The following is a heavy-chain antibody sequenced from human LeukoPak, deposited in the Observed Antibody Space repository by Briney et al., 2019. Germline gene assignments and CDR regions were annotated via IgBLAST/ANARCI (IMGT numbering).Heavy chain of an antibody. CDR3: ARMIVMGDRSKRGYYFDY. V-gene: IGHV4-61*02. CDR1: GDSVTNATNY. J-gene: IGHJ4*02. CDR2: LYTSGST. Sequence: RTSETLSLTCTVSGDSVTNATNYWSWIRQPAGKGLEWIGRLYTSGSTNYNPSLKSRVTISVDKSKNQFSLKLSSVTAADTAVYYCARMIVMGDRSKRGYYFDYWGQGTLVTVSS. D-gene: IGHD3-22*01.